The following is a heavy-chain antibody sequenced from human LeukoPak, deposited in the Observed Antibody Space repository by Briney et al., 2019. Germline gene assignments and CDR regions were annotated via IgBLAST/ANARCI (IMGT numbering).Heavy chain of an antibody. CDR3: ARQSYYYDSSGYEIAYFDY. J-gene: IGHJ4*02. D-gene: IGHD3-22*01. CDR1: GGSISSSSYY. Sequence: SETPSLTCTVSGGSISSSSYYWGWIRQPPGKGLEWIGSIYYSGSTYYNPSLKSRVTISVDTSKNQFSLKPSSVTAADTAVYYCARQSYYYDSSGYEIAYFDYWGQGTLVTVSS. V-gene: IGHV4-39*01. CDR2: IYYSGST.